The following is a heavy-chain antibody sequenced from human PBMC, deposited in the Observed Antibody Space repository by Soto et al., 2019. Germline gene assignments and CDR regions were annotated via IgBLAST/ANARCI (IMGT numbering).Heavy chain of an antibody. V-gene: IGHV3-23*01. J-gene: IGHJ4*02. CDR3: AKAPRENIVVVPAAVDY. Sequence: GGSLRLSCAASGFTFSSYAMSWVRQAPGKGLEWVSTISGSGGSTYYADSVKGRFTISRDNSKNTLYLQMNSLRAEDTAVYYCAKAPRENIVVVPAAVDYWGQGTLVTVSS. D-gene: IGHD2-2*01. CDR1: GFTFSSYA. CDR2: ISGSGGST.